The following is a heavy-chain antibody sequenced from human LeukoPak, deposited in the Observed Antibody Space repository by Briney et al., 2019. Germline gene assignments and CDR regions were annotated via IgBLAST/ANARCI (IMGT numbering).Heavy chain of an antibody. CDR3: ARSSGYTYGSDY. J-gene: IGHJ4*02. V-gene: IGHV4-59*08. D-gene: IGHD5-18*01. CDR2: IYFSGSI. Sequence: SEILSLTCSVSGVSISSYYWSWIRQPPGRGLQWVGYIYFSGSINYNPSLKSRVTISADTSKNQLSLKLSSVTAADTAVYYCARSSGYTYGSDYWGQGTLVTVSS. CDR1: GVSISSYY.